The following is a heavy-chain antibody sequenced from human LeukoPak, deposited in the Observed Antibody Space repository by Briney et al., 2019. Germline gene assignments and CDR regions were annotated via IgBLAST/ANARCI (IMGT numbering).Heavy chain of an antibody. CDR2: ISSSGSTI. Sequence: PGGSLRLSCAASGFSFSSYEMNWVRQAPGKGLEWVSYISSSGSTIYYADSVKGRITISRDNAKNSLYLQMSSLRAEDTAVYYCRYYDSSGYLDYWGQGTLVTVSS. J-gene: IGHJ4*02. D-gene: IGHD3-22*01. CDR3: RYYDSSGYLDY. CDR1: GFSFSSYE. V-gene: IGHV3-48*03.